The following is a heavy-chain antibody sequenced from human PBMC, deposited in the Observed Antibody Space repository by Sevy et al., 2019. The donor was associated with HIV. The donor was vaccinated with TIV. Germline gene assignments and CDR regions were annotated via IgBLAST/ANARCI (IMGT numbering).Heavy chain of an antibody. Sequence: SETLSLTYTVSGGSISSSSYYWGWIRQPPGKGLEWIGSIYYSGSTYYNPSLKSRVTISVDTSKNQFSLKLSSVTAADTAVYYCARVRVTTVTCFDYWGQGTLVTVSS. CDR2: IYYSGST. CDR3: ARVRVTTVTCFDY. V-gene: IGHV4-39*01. J-gene: IGHJ4*02. CDR1: GGSISSSSYY. D-gene: IGHD4-17*01.